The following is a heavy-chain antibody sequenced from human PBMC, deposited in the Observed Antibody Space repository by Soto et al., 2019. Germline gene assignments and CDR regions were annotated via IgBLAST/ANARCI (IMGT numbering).Heavy chain of an antibody. CDR3: ARCGNMVRPYDY. D-gene: IGHD3-10*01. J-gene: IGHJ4*02. V-gene: IGHV1-2*04. CDR1: GYTFTVYY. CDR2: INPNSGGT. Sequence: ASVKVSCKASGYTFTVYYMHWVRQAPGQGLEWMGWINPNSGGTNYAQKFQGWVTMTRDTSISTAYMELSRLRSDDTAVYYCARCGNMVRPYDYWGPGTLVTVSS.